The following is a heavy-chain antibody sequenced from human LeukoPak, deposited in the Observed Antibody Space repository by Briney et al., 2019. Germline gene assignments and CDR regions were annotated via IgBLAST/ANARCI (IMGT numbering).Heavy chain of an antibody. CDR1: GGSFSGYY. V-gene: IGHV4-34*01. CDR2: INHSGST. CDR3: ARLRITMVRGVIDY. J-gene: IGHJ4*02. D-gene: IGHD3-10*01. Sequence: SETLSPTCAVYGGSFSGYYWSWIRQPPGKGLEWIGEINHSGSTNYNPSLKSRVTISVDTSKNQFSLKPSSVTAADTAVYYCARLRITMVRGVIDYWGQGTLVTVSS.